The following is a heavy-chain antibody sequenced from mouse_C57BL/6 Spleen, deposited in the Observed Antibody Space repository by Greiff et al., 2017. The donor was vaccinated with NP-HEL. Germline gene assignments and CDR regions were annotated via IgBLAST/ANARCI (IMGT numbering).Heavy chain of an antibody. V-gene: IGHV1-52*01. Sequence: QVQLQQPGAELVRPGSSVKLSCKASGYTFTSYWMHWVKQRPIQGLEWIGNIDPSDSETHYNQKFKDKATLTVDKSSSTAYMQLSSLTSEDSAVYYCARGTPLREARDAMDYWGQGTSVTVSS. CDR1: GYTFTSYW. J-gene: IGHJ4*01. CDR3: ARGTPLREARDAMDY. D-gene: IGHD3-2*02. CDR2: IDPSDSET.